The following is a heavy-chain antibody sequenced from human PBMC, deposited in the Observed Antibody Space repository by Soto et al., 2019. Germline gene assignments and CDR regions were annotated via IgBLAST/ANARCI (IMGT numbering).Heavy chain of an antibody. J-gene: IGHJ4*02. V-gene: IGHV1-18*01. CDR1: GYTFTSYG. CDR3: ARLSRITMVRGELSEY. Sequence: QVQLVQSGAEVKKPGASVKVSCKASGYTFTSYGISWVRQAPGQGLEWMGWISAYNGNTNYAQKLQGRVTMTTDTSTSTASMELRSLRSDDPAVYYWARLSRITMVRGELSEYWGQGTLVTVSS. D-gene: IGHD3-10*01. CDR2: ISAYNGNT.